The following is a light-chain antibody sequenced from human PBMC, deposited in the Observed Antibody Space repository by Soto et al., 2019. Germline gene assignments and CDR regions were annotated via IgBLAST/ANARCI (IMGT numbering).Light chain of an antibody. V-gene: IGLV2-18*01. CDR1: SSDVGYYSR. CDR2: KVS. J-gene: IGLJ3*02. CDR3: SLYTINSTWL. Sequence: QSVLTQPPSVSGSPGQSVTISCTGASSDVGYYSRVSWYQQPPGTAPKLVIYKVSNRPSGVPDRFSGSRSGNTASLTISGLQAEDEADYYCSLYTINSTWLFGGGTQLTVL.